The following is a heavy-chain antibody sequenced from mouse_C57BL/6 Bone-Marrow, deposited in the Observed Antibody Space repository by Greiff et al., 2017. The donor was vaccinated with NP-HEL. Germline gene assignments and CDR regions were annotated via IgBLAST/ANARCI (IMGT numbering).Heavy chain of an antibody. J-gene: IGHJ2*01. D-gene: IGHD1-1*01. V-gene: IGHV1-62-2*01. CDR3: ARHEDDDYGSSPYYFDY. Sequence: VKLQESGAELVKPGASVKLSCKASGYTFTEYTIHWVKQRSGQGLEWIGWFYPGSGSIKYNEKFKDKATLTADKSSSTVYMELSRLTSEDFAVYFCARHEDDDYGSSPYYFDYWGQGTTLTVSS. CDR2: FYPGSGSI. CDR1: GYTFTEYT.